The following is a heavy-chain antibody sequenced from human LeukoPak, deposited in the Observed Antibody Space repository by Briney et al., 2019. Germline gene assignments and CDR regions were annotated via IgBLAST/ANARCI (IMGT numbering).Heavy chain of an antibody. J-gene: IGHJ5*02. CDR2: IIPILGIA. D-gene: IGHD3-22*01. Sequence: SSVKVSCKASGGTFSSYAISWVRQAPGQGLEWMGRIIPILGIANYAQKFQGRVTITADKSTSTAYMELSSLRSEDTAVYYCARGVYYYDSSGYTGDWFDPWGQGTLVTVSS. CDR1: GGTFSSYA. V-gene: IGHV1-69*04. CDR3: ARGVYYYDSSGYTGDWFDP.